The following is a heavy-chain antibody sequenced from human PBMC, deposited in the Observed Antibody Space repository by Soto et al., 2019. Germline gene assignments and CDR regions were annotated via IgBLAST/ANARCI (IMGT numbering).Heavy chain of an antibody. D-gene: IGHD6-6*01. J-gene: IGHJ6*02. Sequence: LRLSCAASGFTFSSYAMSWVRQAPGKGLEWVSAISGSGGSTYYADSVKGRFTISRDNSKNTLYLQMNSLRAEDTAVYYCAKVSSSSWEYYYYGMDVWGQGTTVTVSS. CDR1: GFTFSSYA. CDR2: ISGSGGST. CDR3: AKVSSSSWEYYYYGMDV. V-gene: IGHV3-23*01.